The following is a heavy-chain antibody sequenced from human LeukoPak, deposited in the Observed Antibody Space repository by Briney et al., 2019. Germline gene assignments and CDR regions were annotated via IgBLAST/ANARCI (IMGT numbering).Heavy chain of an antibody. CDR1: GGSISSSSYY. V-gene: IGHV4-39*01. J-gene: IGHJ6*02. CDR2: IYYSGST. Sequence: PSETLSPTCTVSGGSISSSSYYWVWIRQPPGKGLEWIGSIYYSGSTYYNPSLKSRVTISVDTSKNQFSLKLSSVTAADTAVYYCARHQLRYGMDVWGQGTTVTVSS. CDR3: ARHQLRYGMDV.